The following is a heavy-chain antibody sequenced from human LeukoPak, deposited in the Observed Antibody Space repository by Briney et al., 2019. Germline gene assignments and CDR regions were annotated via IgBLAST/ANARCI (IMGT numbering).Heavy chain of an antibody. CDR3: ARGYWDELFDCSSTSCSDAFDI. D-gene: IGHD2-2*01. Sequence: GASVKVSCKVSGYTFTDSYMHWVRQAPGQGLEWMGWINPYSGGTRYAQKFQGRVTMTRDTSISTAYMELSRLRSDDTAVYYCARGYWDELFDCSSTSCSDAFDIWGQGTMVTVSS. CDR1: GYTFTDSY. J-gene: IGHJ3*02. CDR2: INPYSGGT. V-gene: IGHV1-2*02.